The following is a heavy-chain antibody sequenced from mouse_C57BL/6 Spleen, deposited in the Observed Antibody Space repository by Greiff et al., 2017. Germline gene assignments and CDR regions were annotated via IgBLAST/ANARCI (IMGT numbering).Heavy chain of an antibody. CDR2: IYPGSGST. CDR3: AGDSSGHYAMDY. V-gene: IGHV1-55*01. CDR1: GYTFTSYW. D-gene: IGHD3-2*02. J-gene: IGHJ4*01. Sequence: QVQLQQSGAELVKPGASVKMSCKASGYTFTSYWITWVKQRPGQGLEWIGDIYPGSGSTNYNEKFKSKATLTVDTTSSTAYMQLSSLTSEDSAVYYCAGDSSGHYAMDYWGQGTSVTVSS.